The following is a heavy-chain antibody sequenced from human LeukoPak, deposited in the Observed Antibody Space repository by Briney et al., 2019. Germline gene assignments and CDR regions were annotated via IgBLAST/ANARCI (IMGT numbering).Heavy chain of an antibody. Sequence: ASVKVSCKVSGYTLTELSMHWVRQAPGKGLEWMGGFDPEDGETIYAQKFQGRVTMTEDTSTDTAYTELSSLRSEDTAVYYCATAPFGSGSYYRFGSPNYGMDVWGQGTTVTVSS. D-gene: IGHD1-26*01. CDR2: FDPEDGET. V-gene: IGHV1-24*01. CDR3: ATAPFGSGSYYRFGSPNYGMDV. CDR1: GYTLTELS. J-gene: IGHJ6*02.